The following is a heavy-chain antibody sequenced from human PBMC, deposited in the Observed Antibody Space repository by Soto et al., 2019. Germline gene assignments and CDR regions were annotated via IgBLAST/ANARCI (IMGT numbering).Heavy chain of an antibody. V-gene: IGHV3-23*01. CDR1: GFTFSSYA. CDR2: ISGSGGST. Sequence: VGSLRLSCAASGFTFSSYAMSWVRQAPGKGLEWVSAISGSGGSTYYADSVEGRFTISRDNSKNTLYLQMNSLRAEDTAVYYCAKATAAAGTSSWFDPWGQGTLVTVSS. CDR3: AKATAAAGTSSWFDP. J-gene: IGHJ5*02. D-gene: IGHD6-13*01.